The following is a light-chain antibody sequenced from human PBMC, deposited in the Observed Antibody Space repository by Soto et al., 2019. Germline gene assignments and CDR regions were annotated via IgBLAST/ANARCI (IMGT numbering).Light chain of an antibody. J-gene: IGKJ2*01. V-gene: IGKV3-20*01. CDR2: DAS. CDR3: QHYNFWPHT. CDR1: QSVSSSY. Sequence: ETVLTQSPGTLSLSPGDRATLSCRASQSVSSSYLAWYQQKPGQAPRLLIYDASRRATGIPDRFSGSGSGTDFTLTISRLEPEDFAVYYCQHYNFWPHTFGQGTKVDIK.